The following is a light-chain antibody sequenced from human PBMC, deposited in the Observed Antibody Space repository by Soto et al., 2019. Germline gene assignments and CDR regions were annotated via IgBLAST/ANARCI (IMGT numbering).Light chain of an antibody. CDR2: GAS. CDR1: QSVSSSY. CDR3: QQYGSSPPWT. J-gene: IGKJ1*01. Sequence: EIVLTQSPGTLSLSPGERATLSCRASQSVSSSYLAWYQQKPGQAPRLLIYGASSRATGIPYRFSGSGSGTDFTLTISRLEPEDFAVYYCQQYGSSPPWTFGQGTKLEIQ. V-gene: IGKV3-20*01.